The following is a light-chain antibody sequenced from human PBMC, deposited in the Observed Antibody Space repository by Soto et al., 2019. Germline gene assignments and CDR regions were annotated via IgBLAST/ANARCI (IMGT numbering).Light chain of an antibody. CDR2: KAS. J-gene: IGKJ5*01. CDR3: KQSYSTPIT. V-gene: IGKV1-5*03. Sequence: DIQMTQSPSTLSGSVGDRVTITCRASQTISSWSAWYQQKPGKAHKLLIYKASTLKSGVQSRFSGSGSGTDFTLTISSLQPEDFATYYCKQSYSTPITFGQGTRLEI. CDR1: QTISSW.